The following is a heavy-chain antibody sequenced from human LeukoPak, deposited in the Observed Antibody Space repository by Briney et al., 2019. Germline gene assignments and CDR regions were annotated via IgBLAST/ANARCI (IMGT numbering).Heavy chain of an antibody. V-gene: IGHV3-23*01. CDR2: ISGSGGST. CDR3: AKDQGVVVVAATGFDY. D-gene: IGHD2-15*01. J-gene: IGHJ4*02. CDR1: GFTFSSYA. Sequence: GGSLRLSCAASGFTFSSYAMSWVRQAPGKALEWVSAISGSGGSTYYADSVKGRFTISRDNSKNTLYLQMNSLRAEDTAVYYCAKDQGVVVVAATGFDYWGQGTLVTVSS.